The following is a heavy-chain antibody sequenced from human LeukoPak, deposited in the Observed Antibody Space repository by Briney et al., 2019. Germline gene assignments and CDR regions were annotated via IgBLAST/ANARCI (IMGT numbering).Heavy chain of an antibody. V-gene: IGHV3-30*04. Sequence: GGSLRLSCAASGFTFSSYAMHWVRQAPGKGLEWVAVISYDGSNKYYADSVKGRFTISRDNSKNTLYLQMNSPRAEDTAVYYCARVERYAGLLDYWGQGTLVTVSS. CDR3: ARVERYAGLLDY. D-gene: IGHD1-1*01. J-gene: IGHJ4*02. CDR2: ISYDGSNK. CDR1: GFTFSSYA.